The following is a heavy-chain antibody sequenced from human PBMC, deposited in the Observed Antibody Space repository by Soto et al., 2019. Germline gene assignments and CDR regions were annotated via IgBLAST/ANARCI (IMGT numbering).Heavy chain of an antibody. CDR3: ASRRRAAATGGPYYYYGMDV. Sequence: QVQLVQSGAEVKKPGSSVKVSCKASGGTFSSYTISWVRQAPGQGLEWMGGIIPIFGTTNYAQKFQGRVTIPADASTPTGYMELSSLRSEDAPVYYCASRRRAAATGGPYYYYGMDVWGQATTVTLSS. J-gene: IGHJ6*02. CDR2: IIPIFGTT. V-gene: IGHV1-69*01. CDR1: GGTFSSYT. D-gene: IGHD6-25*01.